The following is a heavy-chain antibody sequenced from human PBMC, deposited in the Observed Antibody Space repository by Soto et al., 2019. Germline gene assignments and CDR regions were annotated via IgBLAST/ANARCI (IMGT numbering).Heavy chain of an antibody. D-gene: IGHD1-7*01. CDR3: ARDQYGWNFLDY. J-gene: IGHJ4*02. Sequence: EVQLVESGGGLVQPGGYLRLSCAASGFTFSSYWMSWVRQAPGTGLEWVANIKQDGSEKYYVDSVKGRFTISRDNANNSLYLQMNSLRAEDTAVYYCARDQYGWNFLDYWGQGTLVTVSS. CDR1: GFTFSSYW. CDR2: IKQDGSEK. V-gene: IGHV3-7*01.